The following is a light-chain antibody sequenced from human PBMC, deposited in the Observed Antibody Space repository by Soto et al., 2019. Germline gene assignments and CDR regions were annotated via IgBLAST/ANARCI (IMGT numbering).Light chain of an antibody. Sequence: QSALTQPASVSGSPGQSITISCTGTSSDVGGYNYVSWYQQHPGKVPKLMIYDVITRPPGASTRFSGSKSGNTASLTISGLQAEDEADYYCSSYTSSCRFVFGTGTKLTVL. V-gene: IGLV2-14*03. J-gene: IGLJ1*01. CDR1: SSDVGGYNY. CDR3: SSYTSSCRFV. CDR2: DVI.